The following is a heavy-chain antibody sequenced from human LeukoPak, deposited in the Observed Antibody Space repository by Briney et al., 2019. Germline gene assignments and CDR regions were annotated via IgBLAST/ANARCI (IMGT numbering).Heavy chain of an antibody. J-gene: IGHJ6*03. D-gene: IGHD5-24*01. CDR3: ARDIKLRGWLQDYYYYYMDV. CDR2: INPSGGST. CDR1: GYTFTSYY. V-gene: IGHV1-46*01. Sequence: ASVKVSCKASGYTFTSYYMHWVRQAPGQGLEWMGIINPSGGSTSYAQKFQGRVTMTRDTSTSTVYMELSSLRSEDTAVYYCARDIKLRGWLQDYYYYYMDVWGKGTTVTVSS.